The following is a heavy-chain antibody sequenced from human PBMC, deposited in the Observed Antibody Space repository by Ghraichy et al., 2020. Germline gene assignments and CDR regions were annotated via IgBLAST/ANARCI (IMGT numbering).Heavy chain of an antibody. CDR3: AKGLGIEVFDY. D-gene: IGHD7-27*01. Sequence: GESLNISCAASGFTFSSYAMSWVRQAPGKGLEWVSAISGSGGSTYYADSVKGRFTISRDNSKNTLYLQMNSLRAEDTAVYYCAKGLGIEVFDYWGQGTLVTVSS. J-gene: IGHJ4*02. CDR1: GFTFSSYA. CDR2: ISGSGGST. V-gene: IGHV3-23*01.